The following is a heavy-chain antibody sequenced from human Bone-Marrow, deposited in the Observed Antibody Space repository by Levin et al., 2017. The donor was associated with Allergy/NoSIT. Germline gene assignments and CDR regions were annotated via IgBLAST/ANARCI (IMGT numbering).Heavy chain of an antibody. CDR3: ARDDTITWGMDG. Sequence: ASVKVSCKASGYTFTSYSMHWVRQAPGQRLEWMGWINAGNGNTKYSQKFQGRVTITRDTSASTAYMELSSLRSEDTAVYYCARDDTITWGMDGWGQGTTVTVSS. J-gene: IGHJ6*02. CDR2: INAGNGNT. D-gene: IGHD5-18*01. CDR1: GYTFTSYS. V-gene: IGHV1-3*01.